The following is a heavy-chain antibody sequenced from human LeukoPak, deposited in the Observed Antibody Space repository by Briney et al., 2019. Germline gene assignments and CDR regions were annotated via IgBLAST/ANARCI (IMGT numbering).Heavy chain of an antibody. CDR2: INHSGST. Sequence: SQTLSLTCAVYGGSFSGYYWSWIRQPPGKGLEWIGEINHSGSTNYNPSLKSRVTISVDTSKNQFSLKLSSVTAADTAVYYCARGPYGGNAASYFDYWGQGTLVTVSS. CDR3: ARGPYGGNAASYFDY. V-gene: IGHV4-34*01. J-gene: IGHJ4*02. CDR1: GGSFSGYY. D-gene: IGHD4-23*01.